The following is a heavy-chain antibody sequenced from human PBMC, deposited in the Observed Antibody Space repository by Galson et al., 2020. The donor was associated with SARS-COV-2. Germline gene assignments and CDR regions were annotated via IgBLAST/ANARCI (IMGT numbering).Heavy chain of an antibody. CDR1: GFTFSSSW. Sequence: GGSLKLSCAASGFTFSSSWMSWISQAPGKGLEWVANIKQDGSEKYYVDSVKGRFTISRDNAKNSLYLQMNSLRAEDTAVYYCARDQTLLWFGELSHTCFDYWGQGTLVTVSS. D-gene: IGHD3-10*01. V-gene: IGHV3-7*01. CDR3: ARDQTLLWFGELSHTCFDY. J-gene: IGHJ4*02. CDR2: IKQDGSEK.